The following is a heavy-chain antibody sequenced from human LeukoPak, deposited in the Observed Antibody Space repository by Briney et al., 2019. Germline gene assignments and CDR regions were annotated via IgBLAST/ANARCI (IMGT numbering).Heavy chain of an antibody. CDR1: GFTVSSNY. D-gene: IGHD6-6*01. CDR3: ARDGVLGYSSSSVGDY. V-gene: IGHV3-66*01. CDR2: IYSGGST. Sequence: GGSLSLSRAASGFTVSSNYMSWVSQAPRKGLEWVSVIYSGGSTYYADSVKGRFTISRDNSKNTLYLQMNSLRAEDTAVYYCARDGVLGYSSSSVGDYWGQGTLVTVSS. J-gene: IGHJ4*02.